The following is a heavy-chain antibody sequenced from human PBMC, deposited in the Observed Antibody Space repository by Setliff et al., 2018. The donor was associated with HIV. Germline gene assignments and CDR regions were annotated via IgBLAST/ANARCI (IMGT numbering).Heavy chain of an antibody. CDR3: ARHKGFGEFYFDY. Sequence: SETLSLTCTVSGGSISSSSYYWGWIRQPPGKGLEWIGSIYYSGSTYYNPSLKSRVTISVDTSKSQFSLKLSSVTAADTAVYYCARHKGFGEFYFDYWGQGTLVTVSS. V-gene: IGHV4-39*01. D-gene: IGHD3-10*01. J-gene: IGHJ4*02. CDR1: GGSISSSSYY. CDR2: IYYSGST.